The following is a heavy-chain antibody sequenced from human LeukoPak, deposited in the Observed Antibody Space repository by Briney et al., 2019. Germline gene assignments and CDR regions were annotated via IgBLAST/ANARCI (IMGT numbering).Heavy chain of an antibody. Sequence: PGGSLRLYCAASGFTFSSYGMHWVRQAPGKGLEWVAVISYDGSNKYYADSVKGRFTIARDNSKNTLYLQMNSLRVEDTAVYYCAKAYTIFGEVIFQYLYMDVWGKGTTVTVSS. D-gene: IGHD3-3*01. CDR3: AKAYTIFGEVIFQYLYMDV. CDR2: ISYDGSNK. V-gene: IGHV3-30*18. J-gene: IGHJ6*03. CDR1: GFTFSSYG.